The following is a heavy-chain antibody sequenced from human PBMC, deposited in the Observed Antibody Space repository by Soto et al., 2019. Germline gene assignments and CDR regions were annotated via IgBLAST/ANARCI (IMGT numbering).Heavy chain of an antibody. J-gene: IGHJ3*02. V-gene: IGHV1-2*02. CDR1: GYPVTAYY. Sequence: QLHLVQSGAVVKKPGASVTVSCSASGYPVTAYYMHWVRQAPGRGLEWMGGINPATGAAKYTQTFQGRVTMARDASKITVFMELSGLTSEDTAFFYCARGGGVGVAGSAAFDMWGQGTLVTVSS. CDR3: ARGGGVGVAGSAAFDM. CDR2: INPATGAA. D-gene: IGHD3-3*01.